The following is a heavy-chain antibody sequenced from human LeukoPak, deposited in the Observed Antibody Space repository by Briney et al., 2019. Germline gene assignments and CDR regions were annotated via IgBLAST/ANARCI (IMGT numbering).Heavy chain of an antibody. V-gene: IGHV4-38-2*02. CDR2: IHHSGST. CDR1: GYSISSGYY. Sequence: PSETLSLTCTVSGYSISSGYYWGWIRQPPGKGLEWIGIIHHSGSTYYNPSLKSRVTISVDTSKNQFSLKLSSVTAADTAVYYCARVGYNYNYFDYWGQGTLVTVSS. D-gene: IGHD5-24*01. CDR3: ARVGYNYNYFDY. J-gene: IGHJ4*02.